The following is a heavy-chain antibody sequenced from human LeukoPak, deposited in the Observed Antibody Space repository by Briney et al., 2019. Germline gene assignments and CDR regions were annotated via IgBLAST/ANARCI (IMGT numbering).Heavy chain of an antibody. CDR2: INPNSGGT. CDR3: ARAPGGPLWFGELSHGMDV. J-gene: IGHJ6*02. Sequence: ASVKVSCKASGYTFTGYYMHWVRQAPGQGLEWMGWINPNSGGTNYAQKFQGRVTMTRDTSISTAYMELSRLRSDDTAVYYCARAPGGPLWFGELSHGMDVWGQGTTVTVSS. CDR1: GYTFTGYY. V-gene: IGHV1-2*02. D-gene: IGHD3-10*01.